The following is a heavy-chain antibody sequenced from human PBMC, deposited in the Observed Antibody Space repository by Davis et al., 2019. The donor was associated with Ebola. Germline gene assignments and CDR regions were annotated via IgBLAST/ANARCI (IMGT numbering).Heavy chain of an antibody. V-gene: IGHV4-39*01. J-gene: IGHJ5*02. CDR1: GGSIISSSSY. D-gene: IGHD2-15*01. CDR2: IYYSGIT. Sequence: SETLSLTCTVSGGSIISSSSYWGWIRQPPRKGLEWIGSIYYSGITYYNPSLKSRVTISVDTSKNQFSLKLRSVTAADTAVYYCARHLLGYCSGGSCYQNWFDPWGQGTLVTVSS. CDR3: ARHLLGYCSGGSCYQNWFDP.